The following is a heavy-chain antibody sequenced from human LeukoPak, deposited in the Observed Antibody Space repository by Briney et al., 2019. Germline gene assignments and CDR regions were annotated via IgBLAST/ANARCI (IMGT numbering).Heavy chain of an antibody. Sequence: ASETLSLTCTVSGGSIGSNYWTWIRQPPGKGLEYIGYIYYTGGTNYNPFLKSRVTISVDTSKNQFSLKLTSVTAADTAVYFCAKYGNSGWVIDNWGQGTLVTVSS. CDR3: AKYGNSGWVIDN. CDR1: GGSIGSNY. CDR2: IYYTGGT. D-gene: IGHD6-19*01. J-gene: IGHJ4*02. V-gene: IGHV4-59*08.